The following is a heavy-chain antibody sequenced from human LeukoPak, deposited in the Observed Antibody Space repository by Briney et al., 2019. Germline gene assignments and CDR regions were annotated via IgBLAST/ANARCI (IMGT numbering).Heavy chain of an antibody. D-gene: IGHD3-16*02. Sequence: SETLSLTCAVYGGSFSGYYWNWIRQPPGKGLEWIGEINHRGSTNYNPSLKSRVSISVDTSKNQFSLKLSSVTAADTAVYYFARGRTTYDYVWGSYRPPDYWGQGTLVTVSS. J-gene: IGHJ4*02. V-gene: IGHV4-34*01. CDR3: ARGRTTYDYVWGSYRPPDY. CDR2: INHRGST. CDR1: GGSFSGYY.